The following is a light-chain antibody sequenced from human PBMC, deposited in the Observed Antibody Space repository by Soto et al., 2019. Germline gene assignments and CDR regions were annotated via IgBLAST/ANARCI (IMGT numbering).Light chain of an antibody. Sequence: EVVLTQSPGPLSLSTGERATLSCRTSQSVSNNYLAWYQQKPGQAPRLLIYGASSRATGIPDRFSGSGSGTDFTLSISRLEPEDFAVYYCQQYSSLWTFGQGTKVDIK. J-gene: IGKJ1*01. CDR2: GAS. CDR1: QSVSNNY. CDR3: QQYSSLWT. V-gene: IGKV3-20*01.